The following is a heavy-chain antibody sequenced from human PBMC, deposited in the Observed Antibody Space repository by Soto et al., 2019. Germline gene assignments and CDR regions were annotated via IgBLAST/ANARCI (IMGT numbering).Heavy chain of an antibody. CDR3: AIYNWNYGPFRY. D-gene: IGHD1-7*01. CDR2: VSTNGAT. CDR1: DDFISSYY. V-gene: IGHV4-4*07. Sequence: PSETLSLTCTVSDDFISSYYWNWIRQPAGKGLEWIGRVSTNGATNYNPSLESRVTMSVDTSKNQFSLKLSSVTAADTAVYYCAIYNWNYGPFRYWGQGTLVTVSS. J-gene: IGHJ4*02.